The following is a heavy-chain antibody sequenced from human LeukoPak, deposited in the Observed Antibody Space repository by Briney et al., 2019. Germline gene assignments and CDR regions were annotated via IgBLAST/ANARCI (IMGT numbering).Heavy chain of an antibody. CDR1: GYTFTGYY. D-gene: IGHD1-26*01. V-gene: IGHV1-2*02. CDR2: INPNSGGT. Sequence: ASVKVSCKASGYTFTGYYMHWVRQAPGQGLEWMGWINPNSGGTNYAQKFQGRVTMTRDTSISTAYMELSRLRSDDTAVYYWARVHTVGKVVPGYWGQGTLVTSPQ. J-gene: IGHJ4*02. CDR3: ARVHTVGKVVPGY.